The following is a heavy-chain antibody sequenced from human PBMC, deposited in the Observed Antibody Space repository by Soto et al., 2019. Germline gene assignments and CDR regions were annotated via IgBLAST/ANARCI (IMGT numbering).Heavy chain of an antibody. CDR1: GGSISSGGYS. CDR3: ASGGVDYYDSSGYYFSPCYFDY. CDR2: IYHSGST. D-gene: IGHD3-22*01. Sequence: PSETLSLTCAVSGGSISSGGYSWSWIRQPPGKGLEWIGYIYHSGSTSYNPSLKSRVTISVDRSKNQFSLKLSSVTAADTAVYYCASGGVDYYDSSGYYFSPCYFDYWGQGTLVTVSS. J-gene: IGHJ4*02. V-gene: IGHV4-30-2*01.